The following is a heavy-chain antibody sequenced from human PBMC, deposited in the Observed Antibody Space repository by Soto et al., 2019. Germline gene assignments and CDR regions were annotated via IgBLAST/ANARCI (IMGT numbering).Heavy chain of an antibody. Sequence: PGGSLRLSYTASGFYFSSFVVAWVRPAQGKGLEWVSAMTDDGGSTYYPDSVKGRFTISRDNSAKTLYLQMGSLRADDTAVYYCAKASGSSWPYYFDSWGQGTLVTVSS. CDR3: AKASGSSWPYYFDS. D-gene: IGHD6-13*01. V-gene: IGHV3-23*01. CDR1: GFYFSSFV. CDR2: MTDDGGST. J-gene: IGHJ4*02.